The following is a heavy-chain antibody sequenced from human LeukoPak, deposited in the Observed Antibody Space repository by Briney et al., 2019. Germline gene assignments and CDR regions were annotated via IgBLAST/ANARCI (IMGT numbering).Heavy chain of an antibody. CDR2: TSPSGTNT. Sequence: PGGSLRLSCAASGAAFSSYTMSWVRQAPGKGLEWVSGTSPSGTNTYHANSVKGRFTISRDNPKNTLYLQMNSLRADDTAIYYCAKDLDCSSSSCGAFDMWGQGTMVAVSS. CDR1: GAAFSSYT. J-gene: IGHJ3*02. V-gene: IGHV3-23*01. CDR3: AKDLDCSSSSCGAFDM. D-gene: IGHD2-2*01.